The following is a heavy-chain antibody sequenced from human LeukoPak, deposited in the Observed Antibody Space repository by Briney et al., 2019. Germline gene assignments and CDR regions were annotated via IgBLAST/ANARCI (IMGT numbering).Heavy chain of an antibody. V-gene: IGHV3-7*01. CDR2: IKQDGSQK. Sequence: HAGGSQSLSCGASGFTISNYWISWLQQARGRGLEWVAIIKQDGSQKYYVASVKRGSTTSRNTAKNSRYLQINSLRAEDTAMYYSARNRCSSRSFDYWGQGTLVTVSS. CDR1: GFTISNYW. D-gene: IGHD6-13*01. CDR3: ARNRCSSRSFDY. J-gene: IGHJ4*02.